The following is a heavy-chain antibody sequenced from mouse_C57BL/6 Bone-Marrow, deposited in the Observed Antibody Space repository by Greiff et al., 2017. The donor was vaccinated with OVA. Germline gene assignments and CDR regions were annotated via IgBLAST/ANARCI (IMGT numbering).Heavy chain of an antibody. CDR1: GYTFTSYW. CDR2: IYPGSGST. Sequence: QVQLQQPGAELVKPGASVKMSCKASGYTFTSYWITWVKQRPGQGLEWIGDIYPGSGSTNYNEKFKSKATLTVDTSSSTAYMQLNSLTSEDSAVYYCARRYPCGNSYAMDYWGKRTSVTVDS. D-gene: IGHD1-1*01. V-gene: IGHV1-55*01. CDR3: ARRYPCGNSYAMDY. J-gene: IGHJ4*01.